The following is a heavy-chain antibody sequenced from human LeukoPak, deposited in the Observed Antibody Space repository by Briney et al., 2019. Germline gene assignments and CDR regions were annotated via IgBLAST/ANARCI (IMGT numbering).Heavy chain of an antibody. D-gene: IGHD3-10*02. CDR2: ISSSGSTI. V-gene: IGHV3-48*04. CDR1: GFTFSNYG. Sequence: GGSLRLSCAASGFTFSNYGMHWIRQAPGKGLEWVSYISSSGSTIYYADSVKGRFTISRDNAKNSLYLQMNSLRAEDTAVYYCAELGITMIGGVWGKGTTVTISS. CDR3: AELGITMIGGV. J-gene: IGHJ6*04.